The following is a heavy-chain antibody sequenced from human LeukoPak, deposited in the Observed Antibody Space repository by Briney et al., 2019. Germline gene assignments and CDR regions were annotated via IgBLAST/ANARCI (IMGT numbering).Heavy chain of an antibody. J-gene: IGHJ5*02. CDR2: INPNSGGT. CDR3: ARKTNWGSKGWFDP. Sequence: ASVKVSCKASGYTFTGYYMHWVRQAPGQGLEWMGWINPNSGGTNYAQKFQGRVTMTRDTSISTAYMELSRLRSEDTAVYYCARKTNWGSKGWFDPWGQGTLVTVSS. D-gene: IGHD7-27*01. CDR1: GYTFTGYY. V-gene: IGHV1-2*02.